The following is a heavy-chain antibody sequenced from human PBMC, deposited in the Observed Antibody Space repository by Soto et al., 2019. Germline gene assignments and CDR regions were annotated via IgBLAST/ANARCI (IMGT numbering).Heavy chain of an antibody. CDR2: ISGSGDST. J-gene: IGHJ4*02. Sequence: GGSLRLSCAASGITFSSYAMNWVRQAPGKGLEWVSVISGSGDSTYYADSVKGRFTISRDNSTSTVYMELSSLRFEDTAVYYCASSTYYYDSSGLYWGQGTLVTVSS. CDR3: ASSTYYYDSSGLY. CDR1: GITFSSYA. V-gene: IGHV3-23*01. D-gene: IGHD3-22*01.